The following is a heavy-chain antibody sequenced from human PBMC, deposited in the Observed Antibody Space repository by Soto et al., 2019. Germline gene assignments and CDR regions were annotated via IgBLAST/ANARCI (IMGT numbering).Heavy chain of an antibody. D-gene: IGHD5-12*01. Sequence: PSQTLSLTCAISGDSVSSNSAAWNWIRQSPSRGLEWLGRTYYRSKWYNDYAVSVKSRITINPDTSKNQLSLQLNSVTPEDTAVYYCARAIVATISGYYYYMDVWGKGTTVTVSS. J-gene: IGHJ6*03. CDR2: TYYRSKWYN. CDR3: ARAIVATISGYYYYMDV. CDR1: GDSVSSNSAA. V-gene: IGHV6-1*01.